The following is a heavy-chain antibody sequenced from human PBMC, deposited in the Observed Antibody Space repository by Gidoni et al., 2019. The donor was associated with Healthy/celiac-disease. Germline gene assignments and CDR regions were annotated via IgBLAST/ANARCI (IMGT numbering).Heavy chain of an antibody. CDR2: IYYSGST. V-gene: IGHV4-59*01. CDR1: GGSISSYY. CDR3: ARGPRQKLGSRNDAFDI. D-gene: IGHD7-27*01. Sequence: QVQLQESGPGLVKPSETLSLTCTVSGGSISSYYWSWIRQPPGKGREWIGYIYYSGSTNYNPSLKSRVTISVDTSKNQFSLKLSSVTAADTAVYYCARGPRQKLGSRNDAFDIWGQGTMVTDSS. J-gene: IGHJ3*02.